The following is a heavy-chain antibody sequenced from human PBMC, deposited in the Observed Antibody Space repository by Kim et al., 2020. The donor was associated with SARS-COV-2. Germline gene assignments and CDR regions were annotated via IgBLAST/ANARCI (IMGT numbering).Heavy chain of an antibody. CDR3: AAEATVTRDDAFDI. D-gene: IGHD4-17*01. V-gene: IGHV1-58*01. J-gene: IGHJ3*02. Sequence: AQKFQERVTMTRDMSTSTAYMEVSSLRSEDTAVYYCAAEATVTRDDAFDIWGQGTMVTVSS.